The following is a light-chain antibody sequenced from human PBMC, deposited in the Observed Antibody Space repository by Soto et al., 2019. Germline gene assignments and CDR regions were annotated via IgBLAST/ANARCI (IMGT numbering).Light chain of an antibody. Sequence: EIVMTQSPATLSVSPGERATLSCRASQSVSSNLAWYQQRPRQAPWLLIYGASTRRPGIPARFSGSGSGTEFTLTISSLQSEDFAVYYCQQYNNWPRGTFGPGTKVDIK. CDR3: QQYNNWPRGT. V-gene: IGKV3D-15*01. CDR2: GAS. J-gene: IGKJ3*01. CDR1: QSVSSN.